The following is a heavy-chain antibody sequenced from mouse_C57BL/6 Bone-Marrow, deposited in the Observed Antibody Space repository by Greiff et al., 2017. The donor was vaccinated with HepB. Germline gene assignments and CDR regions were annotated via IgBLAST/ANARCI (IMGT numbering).Heavy chain of an antibody. CDR1: GYTFTEYT. J-gene: IGHJ1*03. D-gene: IGHD2-1*01. CDR2: FYPGSGSI. CDR3: ARHEDPLYGNYGYFDV. Sequence: VMLVESGAELVKPGASVKLSCKASGYTFTEYTIHWVKQRSGQGLEWIGWFYPGSGSIKYNEKFKDKATLTADKSSSTVYMELSRLTSEDSAVYFCARHEDPLYGNYGYFDVWGTGTTVTVSS. V-gene: IGHV1-62-2*01.